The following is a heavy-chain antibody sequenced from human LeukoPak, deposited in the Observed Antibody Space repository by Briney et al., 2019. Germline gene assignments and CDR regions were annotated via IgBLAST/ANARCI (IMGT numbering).Heavy chain of an antibody. J-gene: IGHJ4*02. V-gene: IGHV1-18*01. CDR3: ARGDFWSGYSGYYFDY. CDR2: IRAYNGNT. D-gene: IGHD3-3*01. CDR1: GYTFTSYG. Sequence: ASVKVSCKASGYTFTSYGISWVRQAPGQGLEWMGWIRAYNGNTNYAQKPQGRVTMTTDTSTSTAYMELRSLRSDDTAVYYCARGDFWSGYSGYYFDYWGQGTLVTVSS.